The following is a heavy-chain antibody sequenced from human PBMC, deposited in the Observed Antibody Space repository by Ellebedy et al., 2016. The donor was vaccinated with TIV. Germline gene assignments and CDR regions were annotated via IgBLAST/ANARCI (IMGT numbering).Heavy chain of an antibody. J-gene: IGHJ4*02. CDR2: MLYLGSA. CDR1: GCSINGYY. D-gene: IGHD2-2*01. V-gene: IGHV4-59*08. CDR3: SRLGSCHSNRCLTDY. Sequence: MPSETLSLTCTVSGCSINGYYWSWVRQPPGKGLEWLGPMLYLGSAGYNPSLKSRVTISVDTANQFSLKLTSVTAADTAVNYCSRLGSCHSNRCLTDYWGQGTLVTVSS.